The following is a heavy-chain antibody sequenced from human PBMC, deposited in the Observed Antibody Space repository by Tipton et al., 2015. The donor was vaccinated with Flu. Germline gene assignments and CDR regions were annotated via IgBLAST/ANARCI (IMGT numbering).Heavy chain of an antibody. D-gene: IGHD5-18*01. CDR1: GDSISSYY. J-gene: IGHJ6*02. Sequence: TLSLTCTVSGDSISSYYWSWIRQPPGKGLGWIGYMYNNKYTKYNPSLKSRVTISVDTSKKQFSLKLTSVTAADTAVYYCARDHGYTYATYSYYYYGMDVWGQGTSVTVSS. CDR2: MYNNKYT. CDR3: ARDHGYTYATYSYYYYGMDV. V-gene: IGHV4-4*09.